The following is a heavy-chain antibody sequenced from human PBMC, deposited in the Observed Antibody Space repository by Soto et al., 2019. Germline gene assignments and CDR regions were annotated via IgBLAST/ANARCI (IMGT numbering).Heavy chain of an antibody. Sequence: GASVKVSCEASGYTFTSYYMHWVRQAPGQGLEWMGIINPSGGSTSYAQKFQGRVTISVDRSKNQFSLKLSSVTAADTAVYYCARARRGVIHRGHNWFDPWGQGTLVTVSS. CDR3: ARARRGVIHRGHNWFDP. CDR2: INPSGGST. V-gene: IGHV1-46*01. D-gene: IGHD3-10*01. CDR1: GYTFTSYY. J-gene: IGHJ5*02.